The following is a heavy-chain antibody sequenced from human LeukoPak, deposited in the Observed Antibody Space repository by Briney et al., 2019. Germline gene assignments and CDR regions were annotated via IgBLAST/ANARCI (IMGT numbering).Heavy chain of an antibody. Sequence: SETLSLTCTVAGDSISSHYWIWIRHPPWKKLKWIGYIYYSGSTNYNPSLKSLVTISVDTSKNQFSLKLSSVTAAAKGVYYFASGGMPYDSLWGQGTQATVSS. J-gene: IGHJ4*02. V-gene: IGHV4-59*11. CDR3: ASGGMPYDSL. D-gene: IGHD3-3*01. CDR1: GDSISSHY. CDR2: IYYSGST.